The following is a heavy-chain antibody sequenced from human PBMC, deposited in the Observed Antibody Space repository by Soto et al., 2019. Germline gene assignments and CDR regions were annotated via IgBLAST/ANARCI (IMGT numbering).Heavy chain of an antibody. Sequence: GGSLRLSCAASGFTFDDYAMHWVRQAPGKGLEWVSGISWNSGSIGYADSVKGRFTISRDNAKNSLYLQMNSLRAEDTALYYCAKDIARITIFGVVTAFDYWGQGTLVTVSS. CDR1: GFTFDDYA. J-gene: IGHJ4*02. CDR2: ISWNSGSI. V-gene: IGHV3-9*01. CDR3: AKDIARITIFGVVTAFDY. D-gene: IGHD3-3*01.